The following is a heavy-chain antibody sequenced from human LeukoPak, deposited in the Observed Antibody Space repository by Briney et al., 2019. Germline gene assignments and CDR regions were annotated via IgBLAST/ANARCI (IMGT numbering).Heavy chain of an antibody. Sequence: GGSLRLSCAASGFTFSSYSMNWIRQAPGKGLEWVSSISSSSSYIYYADSVKGRFTISRDSAKNSLLLQVNSLRVEDTAVYYCARDQWVSDYWGQGTLVTVSS. CDR1: GFTFSSYS. CDR2: ISSSSSYI. J-gene: IGHJ4*02. V-gene: IGHV3-21*01. CDR3: ARDQWVSDY. D-gene: IGHD2-8*01.